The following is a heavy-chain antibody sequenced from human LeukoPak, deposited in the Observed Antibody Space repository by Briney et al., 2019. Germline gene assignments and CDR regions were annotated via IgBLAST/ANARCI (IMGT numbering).Heavy chain of an antibody. Sequence: GGSLRLSCEASGFTFNSYAMNWVRQAPGKGLEWVSSISTTSSYIYYADSVKGRFTISRDNAKNSLYLQMNSLRAEDTAVYYCARSYDFWSARGEAFDYWGQGTLVTASS. CDR1: GFTFNSYA. D-gene: IGHD3-3*01. CDR3: ARSYDFWSARGEAFDY. CDR2: ISTTSSYI. V-gene: IGHV3-21*01. J-gene: IGHJ4*02.